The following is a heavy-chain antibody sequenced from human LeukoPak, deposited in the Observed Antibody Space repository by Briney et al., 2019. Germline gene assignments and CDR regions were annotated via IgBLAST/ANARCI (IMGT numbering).Heavy chain of an antibody. V-gene: IGHV3-48*03. D-gene: IGHD4-11*01. CDR3: ARDAVISTEVLLTAWDYFDC. CDR2: ISGSRSII. CDR1: GFTFSSYE. J-gene: IGHJ4*02. Sequence: GGSLRLSCAASGFTFSSYEMNWVRQAPGKGLEWVSYISGSRSIIDYADSVKGRFTISRDNTKNSLYLQMNSLRAEDTATYFCARDAVISTEVLLTAWDYFDCWGQGTRVTVSS.